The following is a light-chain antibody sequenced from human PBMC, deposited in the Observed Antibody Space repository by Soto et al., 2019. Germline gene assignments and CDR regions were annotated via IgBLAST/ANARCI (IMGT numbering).Light chain of an antibody. CDR1: ENIKTR. Sequence: EKVMTQSPATLSVSPGERATLSCRASENIKTRLAWYQQKPGQAPSLLIYDAFTRATGVPARFSGRASGTEFTLTISSLQSEDFAVYYCQQYDEWPLTIGGGTKVEIK. CDR2: DAF. V-gene: IGKV3-15*01. CDR3: QQYDEWPLT. J-gene: IGKJ4*01.